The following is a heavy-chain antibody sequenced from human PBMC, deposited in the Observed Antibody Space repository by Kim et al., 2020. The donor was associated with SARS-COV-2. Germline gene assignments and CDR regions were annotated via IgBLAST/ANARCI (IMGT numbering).Heavy chain of an antibody. CDR3: AKYCGADCSYAFDI. CDR2: IYSGGSTT. J-gene: IGHJ3*02. CDR1: GFTFSRYA. Sequence: GGSLRLSCAASGFTFSRYAMNWVRQAPGKGLEWLSVIYSGGSTTYYADSVKGRFTISRDNSKNTLYLQMNSLRAEDTAVYYCAKYCGADCSYAFDIWGQGTMVTVSS. D-gene: IGHD2-21*02. V-gene: IGHV3-23*03.